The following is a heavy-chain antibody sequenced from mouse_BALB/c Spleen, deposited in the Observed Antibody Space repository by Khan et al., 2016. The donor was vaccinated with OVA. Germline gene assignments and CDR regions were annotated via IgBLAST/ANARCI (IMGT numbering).Heavy chain of an antibody. CDR2: TYPGNGDT. Sequence: VQLQQSGAELARPGTSVKLSCKASGYTFTNYWMQWVKQRPGQGLEWIGTTYPGNGDTRYTQNFKVKATLTADKSSNTAYMQLSSLASEDSAVYDCARGGMTTGDGDYGGRGTTRT. V-gene: IGHV1-87*01. CDR1: GYTFTNYW. CDR3: ARGGMTTGDGDY. D-gene: IGHD2-12*01. J-gene: IGHJ2*01.